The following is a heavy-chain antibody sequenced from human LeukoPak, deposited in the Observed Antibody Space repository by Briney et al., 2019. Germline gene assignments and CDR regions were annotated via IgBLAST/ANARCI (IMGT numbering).Heavy chain of an antibody. CDR3: AKAGYTSSWPLDY. Sequence: GGSLRLSCAASGFTFSSDGMSWVRQAPGKVLEWVSALSGSGSTTYYADSVKGRFTISRDNSKNTLFLEMNSLRVEDTAVYYCAKAGYTSSWPLDYWGQGTQVTVSS. V-gene: IGHV3-23*01. CDR1: GFTFSSDG. J-gene: IGHJ4*02. CDR2: LSGSGSTT. D-gene: IGHD6-13*01.